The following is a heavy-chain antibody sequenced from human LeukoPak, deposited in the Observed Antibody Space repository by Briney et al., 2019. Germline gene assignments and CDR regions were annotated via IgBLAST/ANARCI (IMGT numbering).Heavy chain of an antibody. CDR1: GYTFTTYG. J-gene: IGHJ4*02. CDR3: VRAATVTNFGSFDY. CDR2: ISAYNGNT. D-gene: IGHD4-11*01. V-gene: IGHV1-18*01. Sequence: GASVKVSCKASGYTFTTYGISWVRQAPGQGLEWMGWISAYNGNTNYAQKLQGRVTMTTDTSTSTAYMELRSLRSEDTAVYYCVRAATVTNFGSFDYWGQGTLVTVSS.